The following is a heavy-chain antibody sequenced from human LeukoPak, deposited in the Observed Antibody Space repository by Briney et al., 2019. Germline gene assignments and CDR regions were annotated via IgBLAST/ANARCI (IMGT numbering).Heavy chain of an antibody. D-gene: IGHD3-10*01. CDR3: ARGLIYYYGSGSYSNRYYYMDV. J-gene: IGHJ6*03. V-gene: IGHV3-48*01. CDR1: GYTFSAHS. Sequence: GGSLRLSCAASGYTFSAHSMNWVRQAPGKGLEWVSYISSSSSTKYYADSVKGRFTISRDNAKNSLYLQMNNLRAEDTAVYYCARGLIYYYGSGSYSNRYYYMDVWGKGTTVTVSS. CDR2: ISSSSSTK.